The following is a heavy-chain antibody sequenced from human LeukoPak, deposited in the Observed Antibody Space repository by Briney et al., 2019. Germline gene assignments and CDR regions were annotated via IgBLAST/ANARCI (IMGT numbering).Heavy chain of an antibody. CDR3: ARGLESAAHFDY. CDR1: GYTFTSYG. CDR2: INAGNGNT. D-gene: IGHD6-13*01. Sequence: ASVKVSCKTSGYTFTSYGISWVRQAPGQRLEWMGWINAGNGNTKYSQEFQGRVTITRDASASTAYMELSSLRSEDMAVYYCARGLESAAHFDYWGQGTLVTVSS. V-gene: IGHV1-3*03. J-gene: IGHJ4*02.